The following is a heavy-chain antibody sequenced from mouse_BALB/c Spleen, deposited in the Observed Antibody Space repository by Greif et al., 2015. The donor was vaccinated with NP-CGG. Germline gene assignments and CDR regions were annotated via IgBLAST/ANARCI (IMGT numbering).Heavy chain of an antibody. CDR1: GYTFTSYW. CDR2: IYPGSGST. Sequence: LKESGSELVRPGASVKLSCKASGYTFTSYWMHWVKQRPGQGLEWIGNIYPGSGSTNYDEKFKSKATLTVDTSSSTAYMQLSSLTSEDSAVYYCTRYYGNYYAMDYWGQGTSVTVSS. D-gene: IGHD2-1*01. V-gene: IGHV1S22*01. CDR3: TRYYGNYYAMDY. J-gene: IGHJ4*01.